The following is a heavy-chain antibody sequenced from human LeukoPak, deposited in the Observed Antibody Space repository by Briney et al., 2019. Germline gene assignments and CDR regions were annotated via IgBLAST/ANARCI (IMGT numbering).Heavy chain of an antibody. CDR3: ARENYYYMDV. CDR2: IHHSGST. V-gene: IGHV4-34*01. J-gene: IGHJ6*03. Sequence: SETLSLTCAVYGGSFSGYYCSWLRQPPGKGLEWIGEIHHSGSTSYNPSLKSRVTISVDTSKNQFSLKLSSVTAADTAVYYCARENYYYMDVWGKGTTVTVSS. CDR1: GGSFSGYY.